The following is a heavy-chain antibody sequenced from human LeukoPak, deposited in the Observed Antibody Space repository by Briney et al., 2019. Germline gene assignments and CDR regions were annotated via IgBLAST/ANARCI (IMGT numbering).Heavy chain of an antibody. CDR2: IIPILGIA. V-gene: IGHV1-69*04. D-gene: IGHD3-22*01. Sequence: ASVKVSCKASGGTFSSYAISWVRQAPGQGLEWMGRIIPILGIANYAQKFQGRVTITADNSTSTAYMELSSLRSEDTAVYYCARSRYGKWLFDYWGQGTLVTVSS. CDR1: GGTFSSYA. CDR3: ARSRYGKWLFDY. J-gene: IGHJ4*02.